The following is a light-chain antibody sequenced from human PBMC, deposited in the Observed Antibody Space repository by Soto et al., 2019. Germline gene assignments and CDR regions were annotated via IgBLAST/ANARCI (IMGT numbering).Light chain of an antibody. CDR1: LTIGDS. Sequence: DIQMTQSPSSLSASVGDRVTITCRASLTIGDSLSWFQQKAGKPPTLLIYGASALQSGVPARFSGNGSGTDFTLTISNMQREDFATYYCLQTYNLPRTFGQGTKVDI. CDR2: GAS. V-gene: IGKV1-39*01. CDR3: LQTYNLPRT. J-gene: IGKJ1*01.